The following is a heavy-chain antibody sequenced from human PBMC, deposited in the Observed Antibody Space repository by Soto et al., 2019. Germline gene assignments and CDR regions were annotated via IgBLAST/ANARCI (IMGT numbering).Heavy chain of an antibody. D-gene: IGHD6-6*01. V-gene: IGHV4-34*01. CDR2: INHSGST. Sequence: TSETLSLTCAVYGGSFSGYYWSWIRQPPGKGLEWIGEINHSGSTNYNPSLKSRVTISVDTSKNQFSLKLSSVTAADTAVYYCARGARWRIPLDYWGQGTLVTVSS. J-gene: IGHJ4*02. CDR1: GGSFSGYY. CDR3: ARGARWRIPLDY.